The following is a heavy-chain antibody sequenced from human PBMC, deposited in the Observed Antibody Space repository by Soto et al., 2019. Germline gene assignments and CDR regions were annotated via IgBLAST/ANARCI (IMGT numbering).Heavy chain of an antibody. CDR1: GYTFTNYA. V-gene: IGHV1-3*01. CDR2: INAGNGNT. CDR3: GRDGGYCSSTSCRGINWFDP. Sequence: GASVKVSCKASGYTFTNYAIHWVRQAPGQRLEWMGWINAGNGNTKYSQKFQGRVTITRDTSASTAYMELSSLRSEDTAVYYCGRDGGYCSSTSCRGINWFDPWGQGTLVTVSS. J-gene: IGHJ5*02. D-gene: IGHD2-2*01.